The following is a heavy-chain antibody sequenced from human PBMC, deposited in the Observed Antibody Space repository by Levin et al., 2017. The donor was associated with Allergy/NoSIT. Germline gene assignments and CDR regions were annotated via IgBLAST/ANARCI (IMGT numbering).Heavy chain of an antibody. V-gene: IGHV3-30-3*01. CDR2: ISYDGSNK. D-gene: IGHD2-21*02. CDR3: ARDRGGVVTAIVYWYFDL. CDR1: GFTFSSYA. Sequence: PGGSLRLSCAASGFTFSSYAMHWVRQAPGKGLEWVAVISYDGSNKYYADSVKGRFTISRDNSKNTLYLQMNSLRAEDTAVYYCARDRGGVVTAIVYWYFDLWGRGTLVTVSS. J-gene: IGHJ2*01.